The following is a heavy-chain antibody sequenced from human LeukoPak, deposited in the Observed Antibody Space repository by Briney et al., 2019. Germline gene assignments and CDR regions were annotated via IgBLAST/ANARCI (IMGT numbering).Heavy chain of an antibody. J-gene: IGHJ4*02. V-gene: IGHV3-23*01. CDR3: AKDPRAPGIRLYYFDY. D-gene: IGHD5-12*01. CDR1: GFTFSSYA. CDR2: ISGSGGST. Sequence: GGSLRLSCAASGFTFSSYAMSWVRQTPGKGLEWVSAISGSGGSTYYADSVKGRFTISRDNSKNTLYLQMNSLRAEDTAVYYCAKDPRAPGIRLYYFDYWGQGTLVTVSS.